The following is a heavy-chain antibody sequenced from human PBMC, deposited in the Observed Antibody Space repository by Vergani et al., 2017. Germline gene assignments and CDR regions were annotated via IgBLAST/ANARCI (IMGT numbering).Heavy chain of an antibody. CDR1: GFTFSSYS. Sequence: EVQLVESGGGLVQPGGSLRLSCAASGFTFSSYSMNWVRQAPGKGLEWVSYISSSSSTIYYADSVKGRFTISRDNAKNSLYLQMNILRAEDTAVYYCARDANVLRFLEWLPPFDYWGQGTLVTVSS. D-gene: IGHD3-3*01. CDR3: ARDANVLRFLEWLPPFDY. CDR2: ISSSSSTI. J-gene: IGHJ4*02. V-gene: IGHV3-48*04.